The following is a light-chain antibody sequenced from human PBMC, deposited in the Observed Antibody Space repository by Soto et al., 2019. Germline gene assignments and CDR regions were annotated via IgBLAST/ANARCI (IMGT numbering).Light chain of an antibody. CDR2: EVS. CDR1: NSDVGSYNL. CDR3: CSYAGSSTYV. Sequence: QSALTQPASVSGSPGQSITISCTGTNSDVGSYNLVSWYQQHPGKAPKAMIYEVSKRPSGVPNRFSGSKSGNTASLTISGLQAEDEADYYCCSYAGSSTYVFGTGTKLTVL. J-gene: IGLJ1*01. V-gene: IGLV2-23*02.